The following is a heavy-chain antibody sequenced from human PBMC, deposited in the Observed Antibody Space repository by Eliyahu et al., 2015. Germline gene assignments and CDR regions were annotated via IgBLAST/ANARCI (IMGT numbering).Heavy chain of an antibody. CDR3: AREVSTRTGAMEY. CDR2: INAANGHT. D-gene: IGHD1-1*01. J-gene: IGHJ4*02. Sequence: KPGASVQVSCKASGYIFTTYTIHWVRQAPGQRPEVMGWINAANGHTKYSQKFQGRLTITRNISASTAYMDLNSLKSEDTAVYYCAREVSTRTGAMEYWGQGTLVTVS. CDR1: GYIFTTYT. V-gene: IGHV1-3*01.